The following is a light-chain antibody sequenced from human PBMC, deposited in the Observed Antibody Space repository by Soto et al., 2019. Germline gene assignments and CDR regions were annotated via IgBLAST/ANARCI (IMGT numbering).Light chain of an antibody. CDR3: HQSYSTPRT. CDR2: AAS. J-gene: IGKJ5*01. CDR1: QNIRQD. V-gene: IGKV1-39*01. Sequence: DFQVTQSPSSLPASVGYRVTITCRTSQNIRQDLNWYQQKPGTAPKLLISAASSLQSGVPSRFSGSGSGTDFTLTISSLQPEDFATYYCHQSYSTPRTFGQGTQLEIK.